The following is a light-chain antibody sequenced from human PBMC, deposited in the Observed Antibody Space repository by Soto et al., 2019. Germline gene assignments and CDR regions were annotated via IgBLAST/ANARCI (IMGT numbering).Light chain of an antibody. CDR3: SSYTSSITPYV. CDR2: GVS. CDR1: ITDIGAYNY. J-gene: IGLJ1*01. Sequence: HSVLTQPASVSGSPGQSITISCTGTITDIGAYNYVSWYQQHPGKAPKLLIYGVSSRPSGVSNRFSGSKSGNAAYLTISGLQDDDEAEYYCSSYTSSITPYVFGPGTKVTVL. V-gene: IGLV2-14*01.